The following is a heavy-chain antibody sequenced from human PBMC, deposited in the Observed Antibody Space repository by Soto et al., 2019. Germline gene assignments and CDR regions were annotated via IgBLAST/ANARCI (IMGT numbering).Heavy chain of an antibody. CDR2: IYYSGST. Sequence: KPSETLSLTCTVSGGSVSSGSYYWSWIRQPPGKGLEWIGYIYYSGSTNYNPSLKSRVTISVDTSKNQFSLKLSSVTAADTAVYYCAREARSGNWFDPWGQGTLVTVSS. CDR3: AREARSGNWFDP. J-gene: IGHJ5*02. D-gene: IGHD1-26*01. V-gene: IGHV4-61*01. CDR1: GGSVSSGSYY.